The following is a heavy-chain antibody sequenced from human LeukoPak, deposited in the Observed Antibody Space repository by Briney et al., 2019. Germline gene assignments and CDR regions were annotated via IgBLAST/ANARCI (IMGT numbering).Heavy chain of an antibody. V-gene: IGHV3-48*03. D-gene: IGHD3-10*02. J-gene: IGHJ6*04. CDR1: GFTFSSYG. CDR2: ISSSGSTI. CDR3: AELGITMIGGV. Sequence: GGSQRLSCAASGFTFSSYGMYWVRQAPGKGLEWVSYISSSGSTIYYADSVKGRFTISRDNAKNSLYLQMNSLRAEDTAVYYCAELGITMIGGVWGKGTTVTISS.